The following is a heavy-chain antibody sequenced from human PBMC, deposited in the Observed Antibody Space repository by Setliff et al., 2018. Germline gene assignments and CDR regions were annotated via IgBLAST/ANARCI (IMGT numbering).Heavy chain of an antibody. CDR2: IQKSGGT. CDR1: GVSISSYY. CDR3: ARLSWNGLRYYGLDV. V-gene: IGHV4-59*01. D-gene: IGHD3-3*01. J-gene: IGHJ6*02. Sequence: SETLSLTCNVSGVSISSYYWSWIRQPPGKGLESIGYIQKSGGTNYNPALKSRVTISVDTSTNQFSLKLRSVTAADTAVYYCARLSWNGLRYYGLDVWGQGTTFTVSS.